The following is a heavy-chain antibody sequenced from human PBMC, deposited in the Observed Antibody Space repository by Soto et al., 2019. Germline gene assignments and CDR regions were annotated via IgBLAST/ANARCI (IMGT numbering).Heavy chain of an antibody. CDR2: INGGNGNT. D-gene: IGHD3-10*01. CDR1: GYTFKNYA. CDR3: AREFLGRVGVDRLDS. J-gene: IGHJ4*02. Sequence: ASVKVSCKAAGYTFKNYAMHWVRQAPGQGLEWMGWINGGNGNTKYSQKFQGRLTVTRDTSAATVYMELSSLTSGDTAVYYCAREFLGRVGVDRLDSWGQGTLVTVSS. V-gene: IGHV1-3*01.